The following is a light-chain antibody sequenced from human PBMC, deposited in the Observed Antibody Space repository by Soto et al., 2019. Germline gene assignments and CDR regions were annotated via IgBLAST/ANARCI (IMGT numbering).Light chain of an antibody. Sequence: NQMTQSPSSLSASVGDRVTITCRASQSISSYLNWYQQKPGKAPKLLIYAASSLQSGVPSRFSGSGSGTDFTLTISSLQPEDFATYYCQQSYSTPITFGQGTRPEIK. CDR1: QSISSY. V-gene: IGKV1-39*01. J-gene: IGKJ5*01. CDR2: AAS. CDR3: QQSYSTPIT.